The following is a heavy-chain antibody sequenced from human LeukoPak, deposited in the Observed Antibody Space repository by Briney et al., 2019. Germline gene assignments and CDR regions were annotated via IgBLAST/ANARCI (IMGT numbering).Heavy chain of an antibody. V-gene: IGHV1-2*02. Sequence: GASVKVSCKASEYTFIGYYMHWVRLAHGQGPEWMGWINPNGGATNYAQKFQGRVTMTRDTSISTAYMELSRLRSDDTAVYYCARVRLNAFDIWGQGTMVIVSS. J-gene: IGHJ3*02. CDR3: ARVRLNAFDI. CDR1: EYTFIGYY. CDR2: INPNGGAT. D-gene: IGHD3-16*01.